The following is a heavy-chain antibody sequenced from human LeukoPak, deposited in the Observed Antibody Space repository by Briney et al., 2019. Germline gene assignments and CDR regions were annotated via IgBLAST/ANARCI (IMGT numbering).Heavy chain of an antibody. D-gene: IGHD3-16*01. Sequence: GASVKVSCKVSGYTLTDLAMHWVRQAPGQGLEWMGGFDPEAGERIYAQKFQGRVTMTEDTSTDTADMELSSLGSDDTAVYFCATASRGYDYVWGSFYVLDVWGKGTTVTVSS. CDR1: GYTLTDLA. J-gene: IGHJ6*04. CDR2: FDPEAGER. V-gene: IGHV1-24*01. CDR3: ATASRGYDYVWGSFYVLDV.